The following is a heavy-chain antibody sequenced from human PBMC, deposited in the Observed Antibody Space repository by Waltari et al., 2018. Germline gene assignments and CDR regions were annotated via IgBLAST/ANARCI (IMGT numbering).Heavy chain of an antibody. V-gene: IGHV4-30-2*01. CDR2: IYHSGSN. J-gene: IGHJ5*02. Sequence: QLQLQESGSGLVKPSQTLSLTCAVSGGSISSGGYSWSWIRQPPGKGLEWIGYIYHSGSNDYNPALKSRVTISVDRSKNQFSLKLSSVTAADTAVYYCARGDSGSYYGGWFDPWGQGTLVTVSS. CDR3: ARGDSGSYYGGWFDP. D-gene: IGHD1-26*01. CDR1: GGSISSGGYS.